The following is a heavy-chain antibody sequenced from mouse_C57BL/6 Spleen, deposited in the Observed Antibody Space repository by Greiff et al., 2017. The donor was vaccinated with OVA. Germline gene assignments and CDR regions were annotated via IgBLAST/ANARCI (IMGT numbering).Heavy chain of an antibody. Sequence: EVQLQESGGGLVKPGGSLKLSCAASGFTFSSYTMSWVRQTPEKRLEWVATISGGGGNTYYPDSVKGRFTISRDNAKNTLYLQMSSLRSEDTALYYCARHRANHDWYFDVWGTGTTVTVSS. D-gene: IGHD3-1*01. CDR2: ISGGGGNT. J-gene: IGHJ1*03. CDR3: ARHRANHDWYFDV. CDR1: GFTFSSYT. V-gene: IGHV5-9*01.